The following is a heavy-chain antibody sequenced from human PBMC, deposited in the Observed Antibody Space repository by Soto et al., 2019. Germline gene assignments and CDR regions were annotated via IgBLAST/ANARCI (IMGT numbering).Heavy chain of an antibody. CDR1: GFTFSSNA. V-gene: IGHV3-23*01. Sequence: EVRLLESGGGLVQPGGSLRLSCAGSGFTFSSNAMSWVRQAPGKGLEWVSSVSGDGYASDYADSVKGRFTVSRHNSKYTLYLQMNSLRAEDTAVYYCPKRHYYGSGSFALATWGQGTLVTVSS. D-gene: IGHD3-10*01. J-gene: IGHJ4*03. CDR3: PKRHYYGSGSFALAT. CDR2: VSGDGYAS.